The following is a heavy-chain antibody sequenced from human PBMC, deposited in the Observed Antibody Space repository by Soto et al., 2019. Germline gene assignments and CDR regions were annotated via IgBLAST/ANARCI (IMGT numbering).Heavy chain of an antibody. V-gene: IGHV3-11*01. CDR3: RVVAAPNTYYYYYMDV. CDR2: ISSSGSTI. Sequence: GGSLRLSCAASGFTFSDYYMSWIRQAPGKGLEWVSYISSSGSTIYYADSVKGRFTISRDNAKNSLYLQMNSLRAEDTAVYYCRVVAAPNTYYYYYMDVWGKGTTVTVSS. J-gene: IGHJ6*03. CDR1: GFTFSDYY. D-gene: IGHD2-15*01.